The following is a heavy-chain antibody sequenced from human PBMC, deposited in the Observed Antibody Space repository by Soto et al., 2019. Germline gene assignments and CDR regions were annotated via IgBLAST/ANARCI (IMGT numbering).Heavy chain of an antibody. V-gene: IGHV1-18*01. CDR1: GYTFTSYG. J-gene: IGHJ3*02. D-gene: IGHD3-22*01. CDR3: ARELILDYYDSSGQAGAFDI. CDR2: ISAYNGNT. Sequence: ASVKVSCKASGYTFTSYGISWVRQAPGQGLEWMGWISAYNGNTNYAQKLQGRVTMTTDTSTSTAYMELRSLRSDDTDVYYCARELILDYYDSSGQAGAFDIWGQGTRVTV.